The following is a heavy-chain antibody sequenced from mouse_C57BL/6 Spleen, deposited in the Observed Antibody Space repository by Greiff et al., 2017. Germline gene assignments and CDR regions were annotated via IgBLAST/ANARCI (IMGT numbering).Heavy chain of an antibody. Sequence: EVQLQQSGAELVRPGASVKLSCTASGFNIKDDYMHWVKQRPEQGLEWIGWIDPENGDTEYDSKFQGKATITADTSSNTAYLQLSSLTSEDTAVYYCTTDYGSSDRGAWFAYWGQGTLVTVSA. CDR3: TTDYGSSDRGAWFAY. D-gene: IGHD1-1*01. CDR1: GFNIKDDY. J-gene: IGHJ3*01. V-gene: IGHV14-4*01. CDR2: IDPENGDT.